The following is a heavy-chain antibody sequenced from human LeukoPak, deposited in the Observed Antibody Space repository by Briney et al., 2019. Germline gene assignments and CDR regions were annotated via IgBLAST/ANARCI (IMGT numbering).Heavy chain of an antibody. Sequence: ASVKVSCKASGYTFTAYYMHWVRQAPGQGLEWMGIIDPSGGSTSYSQKFQGRVTMTRDTSTSTVYMELSSLRSEDTAVYYCARDNTTTGPFDYWGQGTLVTVSS. CDR1: GYTFTAYY. D-gene: IGHD1-1*01. V-gene: IGHV1-46*01. CDR2: IDPSGGST. CDR3: ARDNTTTGPFDY. J-gene: IGHJ4*02.